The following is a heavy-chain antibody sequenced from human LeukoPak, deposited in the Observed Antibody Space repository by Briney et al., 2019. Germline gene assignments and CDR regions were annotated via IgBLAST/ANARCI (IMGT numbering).Heavy chain of an antibody. CDR3: ARGVYCSSSSCSGGLGYYFYFMGV. CDR1: VYTFTCSY. CDR2: INPNNGGT. J-gene: IGHJ6*03. V-gene: IGHV1-2*02. Sequence: GASVTVSFTASVYTFTCSYIHWVRQAPGQGLEWMGWINPNNGGTNYAQKFQGRVTMTRDTSITTVYMELRSLRYDDTAVYYCARGVYCSSSSCSGGLGYYFYFMGVWGKGTTVTVSS. D-gene: IGHD2-2*01.